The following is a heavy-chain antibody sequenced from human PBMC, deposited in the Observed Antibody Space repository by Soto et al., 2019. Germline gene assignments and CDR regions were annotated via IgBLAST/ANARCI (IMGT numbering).Heavy chain of an antibody. J-gene: IGHJ6*02. CDR3: ARILRGNFLTGYAPYYYYYGMDV. CDR2: MNPSSGNT. D-gene: IGHD3-9*01. CDR1: GYTFTSYD. V-gene: IGHV1-8*01. Sequence: ASVKVSCKASGYTFTSYDINWVRQATGQGLEWMGWMNPSSGNTGYAQKFQGRVTMTRNTSISTAYMELSSLRSEDTAVYYCARILRGNFLTGYAPYYYYYGMDVWGQGTTVTVSS.